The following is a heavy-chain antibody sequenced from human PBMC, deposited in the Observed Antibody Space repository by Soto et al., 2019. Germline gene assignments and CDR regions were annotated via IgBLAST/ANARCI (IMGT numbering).Heavy chain of an antibody. D-gene: IGHD3-10*01. V-gene: IGHV4-59*01. CDR1: GGSISSDY. J-gene: IGHJ5*02. CDR2: VYHSWST. CDR3: ARFGSSPNGNWFDP. Sequence: SETLSLTCTVSGGSISSDYWNWIRQPPGKGLEWTGYVYHSWSTKYNPSLKSRVTISVDTSKNQLSLKLSSVTAADTAVYYCARFGSSPNGNWFDPWGQGTLVTVSS.